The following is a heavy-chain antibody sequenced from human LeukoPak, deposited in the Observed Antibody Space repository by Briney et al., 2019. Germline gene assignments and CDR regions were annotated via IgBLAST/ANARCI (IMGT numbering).Heavy chain of an antibody. D-gene: IGHD6-13*01. J-gene: IGHJ3*02. CDR3: ARVIAAAGLGGAFDI. Sequence: GGSLRLSCAASGFTFSSYSMDWVRQAPGKGLEWVSSISSSSSYIYYADSVKGRFTVSRDNAKNSLYLQMNSLRAEDTAVYYCARVIAAAGLGGAFDIWGQGTMVTVSS. V-gene: IGHV3-21*01. CDR2: ISSSSSYI. CDR1: GFTFSSYS.